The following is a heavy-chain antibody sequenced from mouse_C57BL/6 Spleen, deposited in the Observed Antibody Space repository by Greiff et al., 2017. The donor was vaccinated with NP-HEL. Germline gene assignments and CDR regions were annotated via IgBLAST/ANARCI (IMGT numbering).Heavy chain of an antibody. CDR2: INPGSGGT. CDR1: GYAFTNYL. V-gene: IGHV1-54*01. Sequence: QVQLQQSGAELVRPGTSVKVSCKASGYAFTNYLIEWVKQRPGQGLEWIGVINPGSGGTNYNEKFKGKATLTADKSSSTAYMQLSSLTSEDSAVYFCARPFYDYAFAYWGQGTLVTVSA. J-gene: IGHJ3*01. CDR3: ARPFYDYAFAY. D-gene: IGHD2-4*01.